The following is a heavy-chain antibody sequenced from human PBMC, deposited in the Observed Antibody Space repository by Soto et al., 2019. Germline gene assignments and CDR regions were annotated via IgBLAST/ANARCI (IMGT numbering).Heavy chain of an antibody. D-gene: IGHD3-3*01. V-gene: IGHV3-23*01. Sequence: PGGSLRLSCAASGFSFSSDAMSWVRQAPGKGLEWVSVIGSGGATYYADSVKGRFTISRDNSKNTLYLEMNNLRAEDTAVYYCAKDGQDSWSGPFDHWGQGTLVTVSS. CDR1: GFSFSSDA. J-gene: IGHJ4*01. CDR2: IGSGGAT. CDR3: AKDGQDSWSGPFDH.